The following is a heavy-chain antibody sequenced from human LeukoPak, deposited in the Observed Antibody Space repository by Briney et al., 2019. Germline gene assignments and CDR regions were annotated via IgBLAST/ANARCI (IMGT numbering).Heavy chain of an antibody. Sequence: GGSLRLSCVVSGFTFSSYAMSWVRQAPGKGLEWVSGISGSGGSTYYADSVKGRFTISRDNTKNTLYLQMNSLRAEDTAVYYCAKYRGYSSSWAVFDYWGQGTLVTVSS. V-gene: IGHV3-23*01. D-gene: IGHD6-13*01. J-gene: IGHJ4*02. CDR3: AKYRGYSSSWAVFDY. CDR2: ISGSGGST. CDR1: GFTFSSYA.